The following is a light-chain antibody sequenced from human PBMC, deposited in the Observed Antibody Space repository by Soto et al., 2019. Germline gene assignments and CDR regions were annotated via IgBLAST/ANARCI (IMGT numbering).Light chain of an antibody. CDR3: QQRSNWPYT. J-gene: IGKJ2*01. CDR2: DAS. V-gene: IGKV3-11*01. Sequence: EIVLTQSPATLCFSPGERATLSCRASQSINSYLAWYQQRPGQAPRLLIFDASNRATGTPARFTGSVSGTDFTDFTLTISSLAPEDFAVYYCQQRSNWPYTFGQGTKLEIK. CDR1: QSINSY.